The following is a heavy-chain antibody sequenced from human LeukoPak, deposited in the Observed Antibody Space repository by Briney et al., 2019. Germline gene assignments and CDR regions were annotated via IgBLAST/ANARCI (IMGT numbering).Heavy chain of an antibody. J-gene: IGHJ6*03. CDR1: GGSISSSTYY. CDR2: ISYSGRS. V-gene: IGHV4-39*01. D-gene: IGHD3-3*01. CDR3: ARLFYDFWSGHYCYYMAV. Sequence: SETLPLTCTLSGGSISSSTYYWGWIRQPPGKGLDWIGSISYSGRSYYNPSLKSRVTISVDTSKNQFSLNVSSVTTADTAVYYCARLFYDFWSGHYCYYMAVWGEARTVTVSS.